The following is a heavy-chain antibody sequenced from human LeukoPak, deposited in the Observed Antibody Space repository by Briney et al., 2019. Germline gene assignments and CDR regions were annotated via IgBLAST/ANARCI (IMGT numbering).Heavy chain of an antibody. J-gene: IGHJ5*02. Sequence: SETLFLTCTVSGGSISSYYWSWIRQPPGKGLEWIGYIYYSGSTNYNPSLKSRVTISVDTSKNQFSLKLSSVTAADTAVYYCARRRGIAAAVNNWFDPWGQGTLVTVSS. CDR2: IYYSGST. D-gene: IGHD6-13*01. CDR1: GGSISSYY. CDR3: ARRRGIAAAVNNWFDP. V-gene: IGHV4-59*08.